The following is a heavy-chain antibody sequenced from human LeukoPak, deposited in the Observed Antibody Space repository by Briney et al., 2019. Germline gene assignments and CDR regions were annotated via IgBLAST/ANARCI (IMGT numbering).Heavy chain of an antibody. J-gene: IGHJ4*02. D-gene: IGHD5-24*01. CDR3: ARDTGYNTFDY. CDR1: GFTFSSYW. Sequence: GGSLRLSCATSGFTFSSYWMSWVRQAPGKGLEWVANIKEDGSDEYYVDSVKGRFTISRANAKNSLYLQMNSLRAEDTAVYYCARDTGYNTFDYWGQGTLVTASS. V-gene: IGHV3-7*05. CDR2: IKEDGSDE.